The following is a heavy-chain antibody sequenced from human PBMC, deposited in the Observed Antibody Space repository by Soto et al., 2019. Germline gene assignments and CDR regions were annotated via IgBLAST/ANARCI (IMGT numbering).Heavy chain of an antibody. D-gene: IGHD6-19*01. CDR2: IYTSGST. CDR1: GGSMSNYY. Sequence: SQTLSLTCTVSGGSMSNYYWTWILQPAGKGLEWIGRIYTSGSTNYNPSLKSRVTMSIDTSNNQFSLKLRSVTAADTAVYYCAKAHVMVVAGSTFDYWGHGTLVTVSS. V-gene: IGHV4-4*07. J-gene: IGHJ4*01. CDR3: AKAHVMVVAGSTFDY.